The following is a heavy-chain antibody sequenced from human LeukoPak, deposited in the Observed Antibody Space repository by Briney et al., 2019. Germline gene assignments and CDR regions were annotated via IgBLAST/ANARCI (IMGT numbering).Heavy chain of an antibody. Sequence: SETLSLTCTVSGGSISSSSYYWGWIRQPPGKGLEWIGSIYYSGSTYYNPSLKSRVTISVDRSKNQFSLKVSSVTAADTAVYYCAPRPYSSSWYGDVWGKGTTVTISS. D-gene: IGHD6-13*01. J-gene: IGHJ6*04. CDR1: GGSISSSSYY. CDR2: IYYSGST. V-gene: IGHV4-39*07. CDR3: APRPYSSSWYGDV.